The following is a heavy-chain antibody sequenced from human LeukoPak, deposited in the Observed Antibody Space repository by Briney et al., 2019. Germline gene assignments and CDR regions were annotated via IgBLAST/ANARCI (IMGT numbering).Heavy chain of an antibody. CDR1: GGSFSGYY. CDR3: ARHFPYSNSVVGNWFDP. V-gene: IGHV4-34*01. D-gene: IGHD4-11*01. J-gene: IGHJ5*02. CDR2: INHSGST. Sequence: SEALSLTCAVYGGSFSGYYWSWIRQPPGKGLEWIGEINHSGSTNYNPSLKSRVTISVDTSKNQFSLKLSSVTAADTAVYYCARHFPYSNSVVGNWFDPWGQGTLVTVSS.